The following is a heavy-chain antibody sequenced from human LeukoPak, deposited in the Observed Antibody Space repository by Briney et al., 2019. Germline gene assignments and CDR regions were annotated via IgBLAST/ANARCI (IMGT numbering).Heavy chain of an antibody. CDR1: GFTFSSYS. Sequence: PGGSLRLSCAASGFTFSSYSMNWVRQAPGKGLEWVSSISSSSSYIYYADSVKGRFTISRDNAKNSLYLQMNSLRAEDTAVYYCARDRQQLAHFFDYWGQGTLVTVSS. V-gene: IGHV3-21*01. CDR3: ARDRQQLAHFFDY. D-gene: IGHD6-13*01. J-gene: IGHJ4*02. CDR2: ISSSSSYI.